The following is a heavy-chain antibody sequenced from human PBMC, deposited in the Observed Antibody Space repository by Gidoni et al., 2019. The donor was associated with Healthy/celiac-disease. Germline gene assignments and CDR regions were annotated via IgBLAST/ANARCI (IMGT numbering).Heavy chain of an antibody. CDR3: ATSAQWAFDI. CDR1: GCTFSSYE. D-gene: IGHD2-8*01. V-gene: IGHV3-48*03. Sequence: EVQLVESGGGVVQPGGSLRRSCAASGCTFSSYEMNWVRQAPGKGLGCVSYISSSVSTIYYADSVKGRFTISSDNAKNSLYLQMHSLRAEDTAVYYCATSAQWAFDIWGQGTMVTVSS. CDR2: ISSSVSTI. J-gene: IGHJ3*02.